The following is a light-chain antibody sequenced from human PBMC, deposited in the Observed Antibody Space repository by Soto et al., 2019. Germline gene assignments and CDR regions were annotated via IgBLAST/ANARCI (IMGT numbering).Light chain of an antibody. CDR1: RSNIGINA. CDR2: ANN. V-gene: IGLV1-44*01. J-gene: IGLJ7*01. CDR3: AAWDDSLNGLV. Sequence: QSVLTQPPSVSGTPGQRVSISCSGGRSNIGINAVDWYHQLPGTAPKVLIYANNQRPSAVPDPFSGSKSGTSASLAINGLQSDDEAHYYCAAWDDSLNGLVFGRGTQLTVL.